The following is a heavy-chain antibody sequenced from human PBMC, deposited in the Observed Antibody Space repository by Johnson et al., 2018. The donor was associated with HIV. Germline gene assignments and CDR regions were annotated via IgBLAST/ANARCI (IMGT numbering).Heavy chain of an antibody. Sequence: QVQLVESGGGVVQPGRSLRLSCAASGFTFSSYAMHWVRQAPGKGLEWVAVISYDGSNKYYADSVKGRFTISRDNSNNTLYLQMNSLRAEDTAVYYWARGERWLVADSDDAFEIWGQGTMVTVSS. CDR3: ARGERWLVADSDDAFEI. D-gene: IGHD6-19*01. J-gene: IGHJ3*02. CDR1: GFTFSSYA. V-gene: IGHV3-30-3*01. CDR2: ISYDGSNK.